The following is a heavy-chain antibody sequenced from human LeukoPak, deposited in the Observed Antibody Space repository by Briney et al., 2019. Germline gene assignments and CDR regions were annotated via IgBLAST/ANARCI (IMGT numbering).Heavy chain of an antibody. J-gene: IGHJ4*02. Sequence: GGSLRLSCAASGFTFSSYWMSWVGQGPGKGLEGVAQIKQDGSEKYYVDSVKGRFTISRDNAKNSLYLQMNSLRAEDTAVYYCARWSSGWFDYWGQGTLVTVSS. CDR1: GFTFSSYW. CDR3: ARWSSGWFDY. D-gene: IGHD6-19*01. CDR2: IKQDGSEK. V-gene: IGHV3-7*01.